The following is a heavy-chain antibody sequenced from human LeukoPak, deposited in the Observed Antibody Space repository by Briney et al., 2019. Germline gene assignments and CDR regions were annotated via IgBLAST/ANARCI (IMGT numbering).Heavy chain of an antibody. D-gene: IGHD3-22*01. CDR1: GYTFTSYG. J-gene: IGHJ1*01. CDR3: ARVLIPYDSSGYHEYFQH. Sequence: ASVKVSCKASGYTFTSYGVSWVRQATGQRLEWMGWISAYNGNTNYAQKLKGRVTMTTDTSTSTAYMELRSMRSDDTAVYYCARVLIPYDSSGYHEYFQHWGQGTLVTVSS. CDR2: ISAYNGNT. V-gene: IGHV1-18*01.